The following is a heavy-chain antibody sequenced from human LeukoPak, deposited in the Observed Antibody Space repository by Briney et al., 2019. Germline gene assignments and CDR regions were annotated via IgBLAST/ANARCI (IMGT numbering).Heavy chain of an antibody. CDR3: ARTYCSSTSCSVAFDI. CDR2: IYYTGST. CDR1: GGSISSSTYY. Sequence: SETLSLTCTVSGGSISSSTYYWGWIRQPPGKKLEWIGSIYYTGSTYYNPSLKSRITISVDTSKNQFSLKLSSVTAADTAVYYCARTYCSSTSCSVAFDIWGQGTMVTVSS. D-gene: IGHD2-2*01. V-gene: IGHV4-39*07. J-gene: IGHJ3*02.